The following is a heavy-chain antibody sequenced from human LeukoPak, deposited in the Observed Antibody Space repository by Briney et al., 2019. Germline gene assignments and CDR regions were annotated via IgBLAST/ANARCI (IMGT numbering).Heavy chain of an antibody. CDR2: IYYSGST. J-gene: IGHJ6*02. CDR1: GGSISSYY. CDR3: ARTLPLYGMDV. V-gene: IGHV4-59*01. D-gene: IGHD2-21*02. Sequence: PSETLSLICTVSGGSISSYYWSWIRQPPGKGLEWIGYIYYSGSTNYNPSLKSRVTISVDTSKNQFSLKLSSVTAADTAVYYCARTLPLYGMDVWGQGTTVTVSS.